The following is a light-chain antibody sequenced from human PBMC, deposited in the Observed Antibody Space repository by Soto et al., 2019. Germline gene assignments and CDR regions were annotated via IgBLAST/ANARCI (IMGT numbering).Light chain of an antibody. CDR2: EDN. J-gene: IGLJ2*01. CDR3: QSYDSSTVV. Sequence: NFMLTQPHSVSESPGKTVTISCTRSSGSIASNYVQWYQQRPGSAPTTVIYEDNQRPSGVPDRFSGSTDGSSNSASLTISGLQTEEDADYYCQSYDSSTVVFGGGTKLTVL. V-gene: IGLV6-57*04. CDR1: SGSIASNY.